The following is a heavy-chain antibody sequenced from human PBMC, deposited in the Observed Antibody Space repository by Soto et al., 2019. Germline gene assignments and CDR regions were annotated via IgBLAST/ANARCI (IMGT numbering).Heavy chain of an antibody. J-gene: IGHJ4*02. V-gene: IGHV3-23*01. CDR2: ISGSGGTT. D-gene: IGHD3-22*01. CDR1: GFTFSSYA. CDR3: AKDPYDSSGYYQNY. Sequence: QPGGSLRLSCAASGFTFSSYAMNWVRQVPGKGLEWVSSISGSGGTTHYADSVEGRITISRDNSRNTVYLQMNSLRAEDTALYYCAKDPYDSSGYYQNYWGQGTLVTVSS.